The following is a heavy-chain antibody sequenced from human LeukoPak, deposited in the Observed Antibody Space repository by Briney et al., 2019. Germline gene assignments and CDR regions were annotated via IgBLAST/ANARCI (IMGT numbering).Heavy chain of an antibody. Sequence: PGGSLRLSCAASGFTLSSYAMSWVRQAPGKGLEWVSAISGSGGSTYYADSVKGRFTISRDNSKNTLYLQMNSLRAEDTAVYYCAKGSGSGWYYYYGMDVWGQGTTVTVSS. CDR1: GFTLSSYA. D-gene: IGHD6-19*01. V-gene: IGHV3-23*01. CDR3: AKGSGSGWYYYYGMDV. CDR2: ISGSGGST. J-gene: IGHJ6*02.